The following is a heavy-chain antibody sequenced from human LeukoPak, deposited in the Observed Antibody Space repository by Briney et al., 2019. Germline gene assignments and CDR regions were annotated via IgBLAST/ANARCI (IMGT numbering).Heavy chain of an antibody. CDR1: GYTFTNYF. Sequence: GASVKVSCKASGYTFTNYFIHWVRQAPGQGLEWMGIIKPSGGSTDYAQKFQGRVSMTRDTSTSTVYMELSSLGSEDTAVYYCARAAAGSDYFDCWGQGTLVTVSS. V-gene: IGHV1-46*01. CDR3: ARAAAGSDYFDC. J-gene: IGHJ4*02. CDR2: IKPSGGST. D-gene: IGHD6-13*01.